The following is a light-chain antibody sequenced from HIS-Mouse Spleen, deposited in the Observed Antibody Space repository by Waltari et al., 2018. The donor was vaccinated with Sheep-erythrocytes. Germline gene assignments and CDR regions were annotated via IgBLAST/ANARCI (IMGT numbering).Light chain of an antibody. J-gene: IGLJ1*01. V-gene: IGLV2-11*01. CDR1: SSDVGCYNY. CDR3: CSYAGSYNHV. Sequence: QSALTQPRSVSGSPGQSVTISCTGTSSDVGCYNYVPWYQKHPGKAPKLMIYDVSKRPSGVPDRFSGSKSGNTASLTISGLQAEDEADYYCCSYAGSYNHVFATGTKVTVL. CDR2: DVS.